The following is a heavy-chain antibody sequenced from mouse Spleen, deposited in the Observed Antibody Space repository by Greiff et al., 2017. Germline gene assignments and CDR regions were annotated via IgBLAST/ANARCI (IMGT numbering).Heavy chain of an antibody. V-gene: IGHV5-6*01. CDR2: ISSGGSYT. CDR3: ARQGREGDYFDY. Sequence: EVQGVESGGDLVKPGGSLKLSCAASGFTFSSYGMSWVRQTPDKRLEWVATISSGGSYTYYPDSVKGRFTISRDNAKNTLYLQMSSLKSEDTAMYYCARQGREGDYFDYWGQGTTLPVSS. CDR1: GFTFSSYG. J-gene: IGHJ2*01.